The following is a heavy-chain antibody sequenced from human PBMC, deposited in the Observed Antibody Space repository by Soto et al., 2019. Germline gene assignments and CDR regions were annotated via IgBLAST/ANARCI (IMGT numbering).Heavy chain of an antibody. CDR3: AREKNSGYYRTVGY. D-gene: IGHD3-10*01. CDR2: VTHDGTER. V-gene: IGHV3-30*03. CDR1: GFTLSGHG. J-gene: IGHJ4*02. Sequence: QVQLVASGGGVVQPGRSLSLSCAASGFTLSGHGLHWVRQAPGKGLEWVAVVTHDGTERHYPDSVKGRFTITRDISKNTFYLQMNSLRVEDTAMYYCAREKNSGYYRTVGYWGQGTLVTVSS.